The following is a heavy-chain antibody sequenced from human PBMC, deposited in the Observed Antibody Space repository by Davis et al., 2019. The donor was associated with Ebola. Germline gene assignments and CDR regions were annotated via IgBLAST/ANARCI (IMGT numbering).Heavy chain of an antibody. CDR3: ARIPLAVYDFRLRPNAFDI. CDR2: YYYTGST. J-gene: IGHJ3*02. Sequence: SETLSLTCAVSGGFVSSGGYSWSWIRQPPGKGLEWIGYYYYTGSTYYNPSLKSRVTISVDTSKNQFSLKLSSVTAADTAVYYCARIPLAVYDFRLRPNAFDIWGQGTMVTVSS. CDR1: GGFVSSGGYS. V-gene: IGHV4-30-4*07. D-gene: IGHD3-3*01.